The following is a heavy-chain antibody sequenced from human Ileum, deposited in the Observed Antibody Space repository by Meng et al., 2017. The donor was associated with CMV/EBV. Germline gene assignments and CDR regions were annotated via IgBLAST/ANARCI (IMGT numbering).Heavy chain of an antibody. CDR1: GFTFSDSG. CDR3: AKDIGTWTRGYYFDY. D-gene: IGHD2-15*01. J-gene: IGHJ4*02. V-gene: IGHV3-30*02. Sequence: SGFTFSDSGMHWVRQTPGTGLEWVTYIRHVASDKYYADSVKGRFTISRDNSKNTLYLQMNSLRPEDTAVYYCAKDIGTWTRGYYFDYWGQGTLVTVSS. CDR2: IRHVASDK.